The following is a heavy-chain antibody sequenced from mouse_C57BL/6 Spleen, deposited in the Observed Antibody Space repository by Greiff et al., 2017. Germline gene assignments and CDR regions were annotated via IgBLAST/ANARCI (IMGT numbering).Heavy chain of an antibody. CDR2: ISSGGSYT. Sequence: EVQGVESGGDLVKPGGSLKLSCAASGFTFSSDGLSWVRQTPDKRLEWVATISSGGSYTYYPDSVKGRFTISRDNAKNTLYLQMSSLKSEDTAMYYWERPYYCNNWGFAYWGQGTLVTVSA. CDR3: ERPYYCNNWGFAY. D-gene: IGHD2-1*01. V-gene: IGHV5-6*01. J-gene: IGHJ3*01. CDR1: GFTFSSDG.